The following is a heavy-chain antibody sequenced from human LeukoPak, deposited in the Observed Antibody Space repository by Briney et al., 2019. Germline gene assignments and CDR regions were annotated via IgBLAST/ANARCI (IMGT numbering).Heavy chain of an antibody. D-gene: IGHD3-22*01. Sequence: SETLSLTCAVYGGSFSGYYWSWIRQPPGRGLEWIGEINHGGSTNFNPSLKSRVTISVDTSKNQFSLKLSSVTAADTAVYYCARGPQFNYYDSSGYARTKGFDPWGQGTLVTVSS. CDR3: ARGPQFNYYDSSGYARTKGFDP. V-gene: IGHV4-34*01. CDR2: INHGGST. J-gene: IGHJ5*02. CDR1: GGSFSGYY.